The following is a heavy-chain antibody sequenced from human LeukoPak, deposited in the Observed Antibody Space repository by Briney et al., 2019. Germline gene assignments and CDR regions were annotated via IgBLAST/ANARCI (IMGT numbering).Heavy chain of an antibody. Sequence: SETLSLTCTVSGYSISSGYYWGWIRQPPGKGLEWIGSIYYTGSTYYNPSLKSRVTISVDTSRNQFSLRLSSVTAADTAVYYCARHYSGSYLMGLYYFDYWGQGTLVTVSS. V-gene: IGHV4-38-2*02. CDR3: ARHYSGSYLMGLYYFDY. CDR1: GYSISSGYY. CDR2: IYYTGST. J-gene: IGHJ4*02. D-gene: IGHD1-26*01.